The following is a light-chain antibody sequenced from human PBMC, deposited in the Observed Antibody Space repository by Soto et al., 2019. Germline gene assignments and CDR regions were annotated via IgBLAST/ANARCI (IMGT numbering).Light chain of an antibody. Sequence: EVVLTQSPVTLSLSPVERANLSCRASQSVNSKLAWYQQTPGQAPRLLIYGAYTRATGIPATFSGSGSGTDFTLTISILEHEDFAVYYCQQYGSSGTFGQGTKVDIK. CDR1: QSVNSK. CDR2: GAY. V-gene: IGKV3-20*01. J-gene: IGKJ1*01. CDR3: QQYGSSGT.